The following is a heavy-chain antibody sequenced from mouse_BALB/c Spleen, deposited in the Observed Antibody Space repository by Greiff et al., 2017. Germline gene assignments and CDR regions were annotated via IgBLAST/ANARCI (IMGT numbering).Heavy chain of an antibody. J-gene: IGHJ4*01. D-gene: IGHD2-1*01. Sequence: VKLMESGAELMKPGASVKLSCKASGYTFTSYYMYWVKQRPGQGLEWIGEINPSNGGTNFNEKFKSKATLTVDKSSSTAYMQLSSLTSEDSAVYYCTRHGNYDAMDYWGQGTSVTVSS. V-gene: IGHV1S81*02. CDR2: INPSNGGT. CDR3: TRHGNYDAMDY. CDR1: GYTFTSYY.